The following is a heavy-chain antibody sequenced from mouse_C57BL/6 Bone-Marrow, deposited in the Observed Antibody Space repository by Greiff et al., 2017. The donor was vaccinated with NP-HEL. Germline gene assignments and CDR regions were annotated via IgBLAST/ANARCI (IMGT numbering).Heavy chain of an antibody. Sequence: ESGPGLVKPSQSLSLTCSVTGYSITSGYYWNWIRQFPGNKLEWMGYISYDGSNNYNPSLKNRIAITRDTSKNQFFLKLNSVTTEDTATYYCARDEDFPFAYWGQGTLVTVSA. CDR3: ARDEDFPFAY. J-gene: IGHJ3*01. V-gene: IGHV3-6*01. CDR1: GYSITSGYY. CDR2: ISYDGSN.